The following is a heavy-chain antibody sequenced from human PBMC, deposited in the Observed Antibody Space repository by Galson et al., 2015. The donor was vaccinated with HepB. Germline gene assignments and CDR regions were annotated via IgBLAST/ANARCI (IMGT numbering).Heavy chain of an antibody. Sequence: SLRLSCAASGFSFRNYAMHWVRQAPGKGLDWVAVLSYDETKTYYADSVKGRYTISRDNSRSTLFPHMNSLRVEDTAVFYCVKDRVPLVRRVGIDWFDPWGQGTLVTVSS. V-gene: IGHV3-30-3*01. CDR2: LSYDETKT. CDR3: VKDRVPLVRRVGIDWFDP. J-gene: IGHJ5*02. D-gene: IGHD3-10*01. CDR1: GFSFRNYA.